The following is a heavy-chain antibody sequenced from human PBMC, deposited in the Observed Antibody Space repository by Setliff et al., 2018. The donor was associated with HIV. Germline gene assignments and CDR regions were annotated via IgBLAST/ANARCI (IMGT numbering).Heavy chain of an antibody. V-gene: IGHV3-23*01. J-gene: IGHJ5*02. CDR1: GFTFSRYA. CDR3: AKTDSSSWLNPYNWFDP. D-gene: IGHD6-13*01. Sequence: PGGSLRLSCAASGFTFSRYAMSWGRQAPGKGLEWVSSISGSGGSTYYAESVKGRFTISRDNSKNTLYLQMNSLRPEDTAVYYCAKTDSSSWLNPYNWFDPWGQGTLVTVSS. CDR2: ISGSGGST.